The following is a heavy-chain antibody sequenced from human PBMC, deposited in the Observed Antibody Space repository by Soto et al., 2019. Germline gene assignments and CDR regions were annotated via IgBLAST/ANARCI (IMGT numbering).Heavy chain of an antibody. D-gene: IGHD2-2*03. CDR1: GFTFSSYG. J-gene: IGHJ4*02. CDR3: ALDIVVVPAADHDY. Sequence: PGGSLRLSCAASGFTFSSYGMHWVRQAPGKGLEWVAVISYDGSNKYYADSVKGRFTISRDNSKNTLYLQMNSLRAEDTAVYYCALDIVVVPAADHDYWGQGTLVTVSS. CDR2: ISYDGSNK. V-gene: IGHV3-30*03.